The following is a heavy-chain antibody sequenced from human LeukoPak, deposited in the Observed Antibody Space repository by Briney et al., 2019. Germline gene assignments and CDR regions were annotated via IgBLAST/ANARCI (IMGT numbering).Heavy chain of an antibody. Sequence: GGSLRLSCAASGFTFSSYWMSWVRQAPGKGLEWGANIKQDGSEKYYVDSVKGRFTISRDNAKNSLFLQMNSLRAEDTAVYYCARVLRYCSGGNCYSGGLGYMDVWGKGTTVTISS. CDR1: GFTFSSYW. CDR3: ARVLRYCSGGNCYSGGLGYMDV. CDR2: IKQDGSEK. V-gene: IGHV3-7*03. D-gene: IGHD2-15*01. J-gene: IGHJ6*03.